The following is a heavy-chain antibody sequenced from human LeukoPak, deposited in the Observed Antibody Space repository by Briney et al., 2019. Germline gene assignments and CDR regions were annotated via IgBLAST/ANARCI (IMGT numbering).Heavy chain of an antibody. D-gene: IGHD3-3*01. CDR2: IYYSGST. V-gene: IGHV4-61*08. Sequence: SQTLSLTCTVSGGSISSGGYYWSWIRQHPGKGLEWIGYIYYSGSTNYNPSLKSRVTISVDTSKNQFSLKLSSVTAADTAVYYCARAIWSGYYKEGPGGAPHVAQFDYWGQGTLVTVSS. CDR1: GGSISSGGYY. CDR3: ARAIWSGYYKEGPGGAPHVAQFDY. J-gene: IGHJ4*02.